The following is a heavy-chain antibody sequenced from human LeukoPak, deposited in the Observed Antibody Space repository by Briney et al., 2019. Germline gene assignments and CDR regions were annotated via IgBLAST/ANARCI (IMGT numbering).Heavy chain of an antibody. CDR2: IRYDGSNK. CDR3: AKVPGDFWSGPFDY. D-gene: IGHD3-3*01. Sequence: PGGSLRLSCAASGFTFSSYGMHWVRQAPGKGLEWVAFIRYDGSNKYYADSVKGRFTISRDNSKNTLYLQMNSLRAEDTAVYYCAKVPGDFWSGPFDYWGQGTLVTVSS. J-gene: IGHJ4*02. V-gene: IGHV3-30*02. CDR1: GFTFSSYG.